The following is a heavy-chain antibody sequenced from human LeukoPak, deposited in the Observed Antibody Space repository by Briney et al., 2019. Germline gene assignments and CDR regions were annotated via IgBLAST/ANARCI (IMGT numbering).Heavy chain of an antibody. CDR3: ARDRDTAMVYYYYGMDV. J-gene: IGHJ6*02. CDR2: INPSGGST. CDR1: GYTFTSYY. V-gene: IGHV1-46*01. D-gene: IGHD5-18*01. Sequence: ASVKVSCKASGYTFTSYYMHWVRQAPGQGLEWMGIINPSGGSTSYAQKFQGRVTMTRDTSTSTVYMELSSLRSEDTAVYYCARDRDTAMVYYYYGMDVWAQGTTVTVSS.